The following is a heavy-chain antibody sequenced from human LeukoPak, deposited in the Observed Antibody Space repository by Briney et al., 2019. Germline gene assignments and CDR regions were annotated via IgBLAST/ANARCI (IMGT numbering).Heavy chain of an antibody. D-gene: IGHD3-3*01. J-gene: IGHJ4*02. CDR1: GYSFTSYG. CDR2: ISTYNGNT. CDR3: ARDNDFWSGYYPTKFDY. V-gene: IGHV1-18*01. Sequence: ASVKVSCKASGYSFTSYGFSWVRQAPGQGLEWMGWISTYNGNTNYAQKLQGRVTMTTDTSTSTAYMELRSLRSDDTAVYYCARDNDFWSGYYPTKFDYWGQGTLVTVSS.